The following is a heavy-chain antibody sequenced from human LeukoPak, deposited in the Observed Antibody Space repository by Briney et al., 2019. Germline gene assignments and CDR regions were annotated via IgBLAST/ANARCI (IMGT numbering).Heavy chain of an antibody. CDR3: ARDPYDITGYYYGPFDY. CDR1: GFTFSSYW. CDR2: INTDGSST. D-gene: IGHD3-22*01. J-gene: IGHJ4*02. V-gene: IGHV3-74*01. Sequence: GGSLTLSCAASGFTFSSYWMHWVRQAPGKGLVWVSRINTDGSSTSYADSVKGRFTISRDNAKNTLYLQMNSLRAEDTAVYYCARDPYDITGYYYGPFDYWGQGTLVTVSS.